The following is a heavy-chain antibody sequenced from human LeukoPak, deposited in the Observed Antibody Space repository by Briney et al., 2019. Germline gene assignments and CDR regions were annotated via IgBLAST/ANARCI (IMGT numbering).Heavy chain of an antibody. CDR2: ISGSGGST. Sequence: GGSLRLSCAVSGFTFSSYAMSWVRQAPGKGLEWVSAISGSGGSTYYADSVKGRFTISRDNSKNTLYLQMNSLRAEDTAVYYCAKDAGCTSYCYYYYYYMDVWGKGTTVTVSS. V-gene: IGHV3-23*01. CDR3: AKDAGCTSYCYYYYYYMDV. J-gene: IGHJ6*03. D-gene: IGHD2-8*01. CDR1: GFTFSSYA.